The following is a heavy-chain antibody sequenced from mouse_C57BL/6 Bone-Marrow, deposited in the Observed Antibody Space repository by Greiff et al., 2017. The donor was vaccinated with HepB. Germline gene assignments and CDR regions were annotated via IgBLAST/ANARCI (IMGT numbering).Heavy chain of an antibody. D-gene: IGHD2-3*01. Sequence: EVMLVESGGGLVKPGGSLKLSCAASGFTFSSYAMSWVRQTPEKRLEWVATISDGGSYTYYPDNVKGRFTISRDNAKNNLYLQMSHLKSEDTAMYYCARAPIYDGYPGAMDYWGQGTSVTVSS. CDR1: GFTFSSYA. V-gene: IGHV5-4*03. J-gene: IGHJ4*01. CDR3: ARAPIYDGYPGAMDY. CDR2: ISDGGSYT.